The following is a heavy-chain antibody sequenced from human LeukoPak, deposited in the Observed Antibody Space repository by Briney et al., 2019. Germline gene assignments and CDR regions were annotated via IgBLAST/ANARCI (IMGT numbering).Heavy chain of an antibody. CDR2: ISSSSSYI. CDR3: ARDYGNPRHFDY. CDR1: GFTFNSYS. D-gene: IGHD4-11*01. Sequence: TGGSLRLSCAASGFTFNSYSMNWVRQAPGKGLEWVSSISSSSSYIYYADSVKGRFTISRDNAKNSLYLQMNSLRAEDTAVYYCARDYGNPRHFDYWGQGTLVTVSS. V-gene: IGHV3-21*01. J-gene: IGHJ4*02.